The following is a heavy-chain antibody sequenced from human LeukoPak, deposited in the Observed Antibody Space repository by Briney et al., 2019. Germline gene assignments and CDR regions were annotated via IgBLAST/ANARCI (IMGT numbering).Heavy chain of an antibody. CDR3: ARAEAGHYFDY. J-gene: IGHJ4*02. Sequence: GGSLRLSCAASGYTFSSFAMHWVRQAPGKGLEYVSAISSNGGSTFYANSVKGRFTISRDNAENTLYLQMGSLTAEDMAVYYCARAEAGHYFDYWGQGTLVTVSS. CDR1: GYTFSSFA. CDR2: ISSNGGST. D-gene: IGHD6-19*01. V-gene: IGHV3-64*01.